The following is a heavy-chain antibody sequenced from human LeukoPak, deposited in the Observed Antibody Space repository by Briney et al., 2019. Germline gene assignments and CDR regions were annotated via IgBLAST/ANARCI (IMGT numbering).Heavy chain of an antibody. CDR1: GGTFSSYA. Sequence: SVKVSCKASGGTFSSYAISWVRQAPGQGLQWMGGIIPIFGTANYAQKFQGRVTITADKSTSTAYMELSSLRSEDTAVYYCARDSYGPYNWFDPWGQGTLVTVSS. CDR3: ARDSYGPYNWFDP. D-gene: IGHD5-18*01. V-gene: IGHV1-69*06. J-gene: IGHJ5*02. CDR2: IIPIFGTA.